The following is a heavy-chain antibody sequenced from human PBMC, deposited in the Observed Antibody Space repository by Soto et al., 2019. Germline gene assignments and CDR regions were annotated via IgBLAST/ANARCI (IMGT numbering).Heavy chain of an antibody. J-gene: IGHJ6*02. V-gene: IGHV1-2*02. CDR1: GFSFTGYY. D-gene: IGHD3-3*01. CDR2: INPNSGGT. CDR3: ARSLRFLEWSYGMDV. Sequence: VASVKVSCKASGFSFTGYYIHWLRQAPGQGLEWMGWINPNSGGTNYAQKFQGRVTMTRDTPISTAYMELSRLRSDDTAVYYCARSLRFLEWSYGMDVWGQGTTVTVSS.